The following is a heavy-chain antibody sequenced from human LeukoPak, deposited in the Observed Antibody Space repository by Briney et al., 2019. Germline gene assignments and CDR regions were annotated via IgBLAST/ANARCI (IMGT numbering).Heavy chain of an antibody. J-gene: IGHJ3*02. CDR1: GFTFSSYA. CDR3: AKDGPYYYDSSGSPDTFDI. V-gene: IGHV3-23*01. D-gene: IGHD3-22*01. Sequence: GGSLRLSCAASGFTFSSYAMSWVRQAPGKGLEWVSAISGSGGSTYYADSVKGRFTISRDNSKNTLYLQMNSLRAEDTAVYYCAKDGPYYYDSSGSPDTFDIWGQGTMVTVSS. CDR2: ISGSGGST.